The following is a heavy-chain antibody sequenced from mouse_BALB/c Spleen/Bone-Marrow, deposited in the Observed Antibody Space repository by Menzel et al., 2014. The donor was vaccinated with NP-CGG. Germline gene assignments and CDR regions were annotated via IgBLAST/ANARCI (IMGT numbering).Heavy chain of an antibody. J-gene: IGHJ4*01. CDR1: GFTFSSYG. CDR2: ISGGGSYT. V-gene: IGHV5-9-2*01. CDR3: ARQNGNYGYYYAMDY. Sequence: VQLKESGGGLVKSGGSLKLSCAASGFTFSSYGMSWVRQTPEKRLEWVATISGGGSYTYYPDSVKGRFTISRDNAKNNLYLQMSSLRSEDTALYYCARQNGNYGYYYAMDYWGQGTSVTVSS. D-gene: IGHD2-1*01.